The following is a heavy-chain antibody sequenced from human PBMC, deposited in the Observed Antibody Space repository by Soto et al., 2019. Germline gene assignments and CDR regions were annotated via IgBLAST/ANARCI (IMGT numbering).Heavy chain of an antibody. CDR3: ARDPTYSDNGTVVPAKYGMDV. D-gene: IGHD2-15*01. J-gene: IGHJ6*02. CDR2: IIPIFGRA. CDR1: GGTFSSYA. V-gene: IGHV1-69*12. Sequence: QLQLVQSGAEVTKPGSSVKVSCKASGGTFSSYAFSWVRQAPGQGLEWMGGIIPIFGRANYAQKFQGRVTITADESTSTGYMELSSLRPEDTAVYYCARDPTYSDNGTVVPAKYGMDVWGQGTTVTVSS.